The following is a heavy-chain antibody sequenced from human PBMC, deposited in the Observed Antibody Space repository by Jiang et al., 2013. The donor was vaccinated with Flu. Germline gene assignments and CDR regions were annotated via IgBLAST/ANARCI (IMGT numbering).Heavy chain of an antibody. CDR3: ARGSIYYYDSSGPDY. Sequence: LEWVSAISGSGGSTYYADSVKGRFTISRDNSKNTLYLQMNSLRAEDTAVYYCARGSIYYYDSSGPDYWGQGTLVIVTS. J-gene: IGHJ4*02. V-gene: IGHV3-23*01. D-gene: IGHD3-22*01. CDR2: ISGSGGST.